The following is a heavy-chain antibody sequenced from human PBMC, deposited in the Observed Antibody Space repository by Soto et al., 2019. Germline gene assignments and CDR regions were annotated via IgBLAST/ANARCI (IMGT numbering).Heavy chain of an antibody. CDR1: GGSISSGGYY. CDR2: IYYSGST. V-gene: IGHV4-31*03. CDR3: ARGFRRQGGMDV. J-gene: IGHJ6*02. Sequence: PSETLSLTCTVSGGSISSGGYYWSWIRQHPGKGLEWIGYIYYSGSTYYNPSLKSRVTISVDTSKNQFSLKLSSVAAADTAVYYCARGFRRQGGMDVWGQGTTVTVSS.